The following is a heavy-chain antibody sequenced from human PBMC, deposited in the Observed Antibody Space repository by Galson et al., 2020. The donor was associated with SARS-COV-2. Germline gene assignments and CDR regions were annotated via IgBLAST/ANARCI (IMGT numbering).Heavy chain of an antibody. J-gene: IGHJ6*02. V-gene: IGHV3-13*01. Sequence: GESLKIFCAASGFTFRSYDMHWVRQATGKGLEWVSAIGTAGDTYYPGSVKGRFTISRENAKNSLYLQMNSLRAGDTAVYYCARAGEGGSYYYYYGMDVWGQGTTVTVSS. CDR1: GFTFRSYD. CDR3: ARAGEGGSYYYYYGMDV. CDR2: IGTAGDT. D-gene: IGHD1-26*01.